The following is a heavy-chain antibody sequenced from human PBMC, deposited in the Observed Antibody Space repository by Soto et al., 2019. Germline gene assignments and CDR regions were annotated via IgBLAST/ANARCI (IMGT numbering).Heavy chain of an antibody. D-gene: IGHD3-22*01. CDR3: ARVRRSSGYYYGY. V-gene: IGHV1-18*01. CDR1: GYTFTSYG. J-gene: IGHJ4*02. CDR2: ISGYNGNT. Sequence: GASVKVSCKASGYTFTSYGLSWVRQAPGQGLEWMGWISGYNGNTNYVQNVQGRVTMTTDTSTSTVYMELSSLRSEDTAVYYCARVRRSSGYYYGYWGQGTPVTVSS.